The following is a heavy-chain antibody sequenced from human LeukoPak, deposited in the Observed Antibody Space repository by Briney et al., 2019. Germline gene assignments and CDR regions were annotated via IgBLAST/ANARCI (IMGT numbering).Heavy chain of an antibody. CDR2: IYTSGST. D-gene: IGHD3-16*01. CDR3: ASTQGHYDYVWGSSLADAFDI. V-gene: IGHV4-4*07. CDR1: GGSISSYY. Sequence: NPSETLSLTCTVSGGSISSYYWSWIRQPAGKGLEWIGRIYTSGSTNYNPSLKSRVTMSVDTSKNQFSLKLSSVTAADTAVYYCASTQGHYDYVWGSSLADAFDIWGQGTMVTVSS. J-gene: IGHJ3*02.